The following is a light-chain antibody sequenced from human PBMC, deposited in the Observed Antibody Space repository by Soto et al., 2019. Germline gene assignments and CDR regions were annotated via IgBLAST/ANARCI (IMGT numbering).Light chain of an antibody. Sequence: DIQMTQSPSSLSASVGDRVSITCRASQSISSWLAWYQQKPGKAPKLLIFDTFSLESGVPSRFSGSRSGTELTLTSSSLQPDDYATYFCQQYNSYSPLTFGGGTKVEIK. CDR1: QSISSW. J-gene: IGKJ4*01. CDR3: QQYNSYSPLT. CDR2: DTF. V-gene: IGKV1-5*01.